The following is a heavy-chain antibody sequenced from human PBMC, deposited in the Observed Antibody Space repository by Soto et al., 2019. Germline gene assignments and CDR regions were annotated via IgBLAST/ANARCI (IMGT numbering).Heavy chain of an antibody. CDR1: GFSLSTSGVG. CDR3: AHMYGSGSYYRSYYYMDV. CDR2: IYWDDDK. D-gene: IGHD3-10*01. Sequence: QITLKESGPTLVKPTQTLTLTCTFSGFSLSTSGVGVGWIRQPPGKALEWLALIYWDDDKRYSPSLKSRLTITNDTSKNQVVLTMTNMDPVDTATYYCAHMYGSGSYYRSYYYMDVWGKGTAVTVSS. V-gene: IGHV2-5*02. J-gene: IGHJ6*03.